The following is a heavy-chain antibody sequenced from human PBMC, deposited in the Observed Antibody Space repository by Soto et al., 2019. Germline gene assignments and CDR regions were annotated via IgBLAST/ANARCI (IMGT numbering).Heavy chain of an antibody. J-gene: IGHJ4*02. CDR3: ASYSRNVGRVY. V-gene: IGHV4-34*01. CDR1: GGSFSGYY. Sequence: QVQLQQWGAGLLKPSETLSLTCAVYGGSFSGYYWSWIRQPPGKGLEWIGEINHSGSTNYNPSLKSRVTISVDTSKNQFSLKLSSVTAADTAVYYCASYSRNVGRVYWGQGTLVTVSS. CDR2: INHSGST. D-gene: IGHD6-13*01.